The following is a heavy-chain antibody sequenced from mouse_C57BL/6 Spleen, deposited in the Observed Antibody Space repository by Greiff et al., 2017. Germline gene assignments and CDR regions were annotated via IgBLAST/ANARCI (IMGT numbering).Heavy chain of an antibody. CDR3: AREGGYYGSSSSPYAMDY. Sequence: EVQVVESEGGLVQPGSSMKLSCTASGFTFSDYYMAWVRQVPEKGLEWVANINYDGSSTYYLDSLKSRFIISRDNAKNILYLQMSSLKSEDTATYYCAREGGYYGSSSSPYAMDYWGQGTSVTVSS. D-gene: IGHD1-1*01. J-gene: IGHJ4*01. CDR2: INYDGSST. CDR1: GFTFSDYY. V-gene: IGHV5-16*01.